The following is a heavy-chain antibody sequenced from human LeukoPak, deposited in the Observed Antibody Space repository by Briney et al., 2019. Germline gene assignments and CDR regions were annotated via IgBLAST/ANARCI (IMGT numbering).Heavy chain of an antibody. D-gene: IGHD4-17*01. CDR2: INHSGST. J-gene: IGHJ2*01. Sequence: SETLSLTCAVYGGSFSGYYWSWIRQPPGKGLEWIGEINHSGSTNYNPSLKSRVTISVDTSQNQFSLKLRSVTAADTALYYCARHVSVTPWYFDLWGRGTLVTVSS. CDR3: ARHVSVTPWYFDL. V-gene: IGHV4-34*01. CDR1: GGSFSGYY.